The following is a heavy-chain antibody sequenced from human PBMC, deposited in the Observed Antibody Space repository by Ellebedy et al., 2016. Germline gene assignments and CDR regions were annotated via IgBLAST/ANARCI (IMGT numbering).Heavy chain of an antibody. CDR3: AKDRYDFWSGYYLTDY. V-gene: IGHV3-43*01. J-gene: IGHJ4*02. D-gene: IGHD3-3*01. CDR2: ISWDGFST. CDR1: GFIFNHYT. Sequence: GESLKISXAASGFIFNHYTMHWVRQAPGKGLEWVSLISWDGFSTYYADSVKGRFTISKDNRKNSLYLQMNSLRAEDTALYYCAKDRYDFWSGYYLTDYWGQGTLVTVSS.